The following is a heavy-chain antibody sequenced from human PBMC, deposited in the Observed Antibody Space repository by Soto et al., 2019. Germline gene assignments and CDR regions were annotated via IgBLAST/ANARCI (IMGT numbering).Heavy chain of an antibody. J-gene: IGHJ6*02. CDR3: AGTVIHYYYYGMDV. CDR1: GYTFTSYG. V-gene: IGHV1-18*01. Sequence: KTAASVKVSCKASGYTFTSYGISWVRQAPGQGLEWMGWISAYNGNTNYAQKLQGRVTMTTDTSTSTAYMELRSLRSDDTAVYYCAGTVIHYYYYGMDVWGQGTTVTGSS. CDR2: ISAYNGNT. D-gene: IGHD4-4*01.